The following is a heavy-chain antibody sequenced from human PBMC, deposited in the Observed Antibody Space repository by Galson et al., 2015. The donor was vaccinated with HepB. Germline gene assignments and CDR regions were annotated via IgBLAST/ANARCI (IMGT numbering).Heavy chain of an antibody. Sequence: SVKVSCKASGSSFTTYGISWVRQAPGQGLEWMGWIYGDNGATNFAQEFQGRVTMTRDTSTTTAYMELSSLRSDDTALYYCVRDDRGSDWYFLSLDYWGQGTLVTVSS. CDR3: VRDDRGSDWYFLSLDY. CDR2: IYGDNGAT. J-gene: IGHJ4*02. CDR1: GSSFTTYG. D-gene: IGHD6-19*01. V-gene: IGHV1-18*01.